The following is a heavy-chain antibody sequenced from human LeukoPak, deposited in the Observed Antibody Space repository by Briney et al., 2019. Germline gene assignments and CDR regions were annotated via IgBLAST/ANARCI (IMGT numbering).Heavy chain of an antibody. CDR1: GGPFSSLT. CDR2: LTGNGGRT. V-gene: IGHV3-23*01. J-gene: IGHJ4*02. D-gene: IGHD1-1*01. CDR3: ARTLAGVLDSFDS. Sequence: GGSLRLSCAASGGPFSSLTMSWIRQSPGKGLEWVSGLTGNGGRTFYADSVKGRFTISRDNSKNTVFLQVHSLRTEDTAIYYCARTLAGVLDSFDSWGQGTLVTVSS.